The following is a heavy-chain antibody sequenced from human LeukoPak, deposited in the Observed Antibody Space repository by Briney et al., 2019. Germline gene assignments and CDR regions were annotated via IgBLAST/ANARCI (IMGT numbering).Heavy chain of an antibody. CDR2: INHSGST. Sequence: SETLSLTCAVYGGSFSGYYWSWIRQPPGKGREWIGEINHSGSTNYNPSLKSRVTISVDTSKNQFSLKLSSVTAADTAVYYCARGLDYGDLTLGYWGQGTLVTVSS. CDR3: ARGLDYGDLTLGY. D-gene: IGHD4-17*01. V-gene: IGHV4-34*01. J-gene: IGHJ4*02. CDR1: GGSFSGYY.